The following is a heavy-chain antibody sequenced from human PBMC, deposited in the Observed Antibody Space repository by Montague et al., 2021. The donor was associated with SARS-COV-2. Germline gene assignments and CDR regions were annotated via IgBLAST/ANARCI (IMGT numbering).Heavy chain of an antibody. J-gene: IGHJ5*02. CDR1: GGSISSGGYY. D-gene: IGHD2-2*01. Sequence: TLSLPCTVSGGSISSGGYYWSWIRQPPGKGLEWIGYIYYSGSTYYNPSLKSRLTISVDTSKNRFSLKLSSVTAADTAMYYCARARVVVPTTRSWFDPWGQGTLVTVSS. CDR3: ARARVVVPTTRSWFDP. CDR2: IYYSGST. V-gene: IGHV4-31*03.